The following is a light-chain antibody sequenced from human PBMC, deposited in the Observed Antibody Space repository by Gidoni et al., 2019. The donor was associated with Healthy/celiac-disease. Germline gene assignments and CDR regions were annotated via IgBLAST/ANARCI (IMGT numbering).Light chain of an antibody. Sequence: QSALTQPASVSGSPGPSITISCTGTSSDVGGYNYVSWYQQHPGKAPKLMIYDVSNRPSGVYNRFSGSKSGNTASLTISGLQAEDEADYYCSSYTSSSTLVFGGGTKLTVL. V-gene: IGLV2-14*01. CDR2: DVS. CDR1: SSDVGGYNY. CDR3: SSYTSSSTLV. J-gene: IGLJ2*01.